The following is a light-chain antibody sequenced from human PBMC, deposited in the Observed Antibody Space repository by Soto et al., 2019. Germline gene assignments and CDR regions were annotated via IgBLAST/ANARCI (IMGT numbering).Light chain of an antibody. CDR1: QSVSSY. J-gene: IGKJ3*01. CDR2: DAS. Sequence: EIVLTQSPATLSLSPGERATLSCRASQSVSSYLAWYQQKPGQAPRLLIYDASTRATGIPARFSGSGSGTDFTLTITSLEPEDFAVYYCQQYGSSVFNFGPGTKVDIK. CDR3: QQYGSSVFN. V-gene: IGKV3-11*01.